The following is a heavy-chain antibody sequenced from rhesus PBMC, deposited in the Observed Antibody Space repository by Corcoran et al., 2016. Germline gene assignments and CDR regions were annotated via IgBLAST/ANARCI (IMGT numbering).Heavy chain of an antibody. D-gene: IGHD1-1*01. CDR1: GGSFSSYW. Sequence: QVQLQESGPGLVKPSETLSLTCAVSGGSFSSYWWSWIRQPPGKGREWIGEINGKRRSPNSRPSPKRRVTISKDASKNPFSLKLSSVTAADTAVYYCARVYSGKGGLDSWGQGVVVTVSS. J-gene: IGHJ6*01. V-gene: IGHV4-80*01. CDR2: INGKRRSP. CDR3: ARVYSGKGGLDS.